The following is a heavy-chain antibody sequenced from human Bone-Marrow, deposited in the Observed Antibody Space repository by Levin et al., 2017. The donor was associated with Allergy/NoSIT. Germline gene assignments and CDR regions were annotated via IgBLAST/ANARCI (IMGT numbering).Heavy chain of an antibody. J-gene: IGHJ4*02. CDR2: INPENGTT. CDR3: ATRGPCTESDCWDY. V-gene: IGHV1-2*02. D-gene: IGHD2-21*02. Sequence: KRGESLKISCKASGYTFTAYYLHWVRQAPGQGLQWMGWINPENGTTHSAQRFQGRVTLTRDMSINTAYLELTGLQSSDTAVYFCATRGPCTESDCWDYWGQGTLVIVSS. CDR1: GYTFTAYY.